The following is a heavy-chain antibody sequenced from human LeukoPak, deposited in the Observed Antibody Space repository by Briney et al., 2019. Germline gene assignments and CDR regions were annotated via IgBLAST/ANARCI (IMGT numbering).Heavy chain of an antibody. D-gene: IGHD5-24*01. J-gene: IGHJ4*02. Sequence: PGGSLRLSCVASGFTFSSYWMHWVRQAPGKGLVTVSHVNSDGSSTTYADSVKGRFTISRDNAKNTLYLQMNSLRAEDTAVYYCARDGLAAITFDYWGQGILVTVSS. V-gene: IGHV3-74*01. CDR1: GFTFSSYW. CDR2: VNSDGSST. CDR3: ARDGLAAITFDY.